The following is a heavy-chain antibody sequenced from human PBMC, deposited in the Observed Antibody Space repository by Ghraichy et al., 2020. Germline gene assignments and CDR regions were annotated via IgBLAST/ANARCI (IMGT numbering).Heavy chain of an antibody. Sequence: GGSLRLSCAASEFTFDGYPMSWVRQAPGKGLEWVSTFGADGRSTFYADSLKGRFTISRDESKRTMYLQMNNLRAEDTAVYYCAKEGGRLGEGAFDVWGQGTVVTVSS. CDR1: EFTFDGYP. D-gene: IGHD3-10*01. CDR2: FGADGRST. J-gene: IGHJ3*01. CDR3: AKEGGRLGEGAFDV. V-gene: IGHV3-23*01.